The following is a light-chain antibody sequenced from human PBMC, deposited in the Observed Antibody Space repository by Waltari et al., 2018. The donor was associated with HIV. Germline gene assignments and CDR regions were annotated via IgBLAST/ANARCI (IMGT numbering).Light chain of an antibody. CDR3: QQYDNLPLT. Sequence: DVLMTQSPYSLSASVGDRVTITCQASQDITNHVNWYQQKPGKAPKLLIYDAPNLETGVPSRFSGSRSGTAFTFTVTSLQPEDIATYYCQQYDNLPLTFGGGTKVE. CDR1: QDITNH. CDR2: DAP. V-gene: IGKV1-33*01. J-gene: IGKJ4*01.